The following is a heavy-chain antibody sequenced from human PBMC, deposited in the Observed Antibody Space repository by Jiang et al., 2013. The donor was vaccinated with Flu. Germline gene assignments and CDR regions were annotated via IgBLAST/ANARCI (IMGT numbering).Heavy chain of an antibody. CDR2: ISYDGSNK. J-gene: IGHJ4*02. CDR1: GFTFSSYA. V-gene: IGHV3-30-3*01. CDR3: ARGSLLYYYDSSGYYSSLDY. D-gene: IGHD3-22*01. Sequence: VQLLESGGGVVQPGRSLRLSCAASGFTFSSYAMHWVRQAPGKGLEWVAVISYDGSNKYYADSVKGRFTISRDNSKNTLYLQMNSLRAEDTAVYYCARGSLLYYYDSSGYYSSLDYWGQGTLVTSPQ.